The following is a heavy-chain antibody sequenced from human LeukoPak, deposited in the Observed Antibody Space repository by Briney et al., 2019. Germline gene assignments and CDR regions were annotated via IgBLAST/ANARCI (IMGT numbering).Heavy chain of an antibody. CDR2: VYYTGTT. CDR1: GGSISSSNYY. V-gene: IGHV4-39*01. J-gene: IGHJ4*02. Sequence: SETLSLTCTVSGGSISSSNYYWAWIRQPSGKGLEWIGNVYYTGTTYLNPSLKSRVTISVDTSKNQFSLKLSSVTAADTAVYYCASPTEGLDYWGQGTLVTVSS. CDR3: ASPTEGLDY.